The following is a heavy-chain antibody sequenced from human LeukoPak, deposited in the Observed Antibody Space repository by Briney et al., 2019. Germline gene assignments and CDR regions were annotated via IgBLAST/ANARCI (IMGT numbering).Heavy chain of an antibody. V-gene: IGHV1-46*01. CDR3: ARRLGSYYTDY. CDR2: INPSGGSA. D-gene: IGHD1-26*01. CDR1: GYTFTSYY. J-gene: IGHJ4*02. Sequence: ASVKVSCKAFGYTFTSYYMHWVRQAPGQGLEWMGIINPSGGSASYAQKFQGRVTMTRDTSTSTVYMELSSLRSEDTAVYYCARRLGSYYTDYWGQGTLVTVSS.